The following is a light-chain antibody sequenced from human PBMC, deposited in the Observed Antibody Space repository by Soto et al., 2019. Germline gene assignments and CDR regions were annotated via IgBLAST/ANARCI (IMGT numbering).Light chain of an antibody. CDR2: VAS. CDR3: QHYGSLVLT. J-gene: IGKJ4*01. V-gene: IGKV3-20*01. Sequence: EIVLTQSPGTLSLSPGERATLSCRASQSVSSSYLAWYQQKPGQAPRLRIYVASSRATGIPDRFSGSGSGTDFTLTISRLEPEDFAVYYCQHYGSLVLTFGGGTKVEIK. CDR1: QSVSSSY.